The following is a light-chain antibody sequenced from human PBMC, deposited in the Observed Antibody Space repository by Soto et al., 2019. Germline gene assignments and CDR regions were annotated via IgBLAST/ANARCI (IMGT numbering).Light chain of an antibody. CDR2: GNT. CDR1: SSNIGAGYD. CDR3: LSWDSSLIVV. Sequence: QSVLTQPPSVSGAPGQRVTISCTGSSSNIGAGYDVHWYQQLPGRAPKLLSYGNTNRPSGVPDRFSGSKSGTSASLAITGLQAEDEADYYCLSWDSSLIVVFGGGTKLTVL. V-gene: IGLV1-40*01. J-gene: IGLJ2*01.